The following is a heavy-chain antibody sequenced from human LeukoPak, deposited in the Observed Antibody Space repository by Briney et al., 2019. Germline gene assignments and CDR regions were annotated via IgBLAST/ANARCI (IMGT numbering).Heavy chain of an antibody. Sequence: PSETLSLTCTVSGGSISSYYWSWIRQPPGKGLEWIGYIYYSGSTNYNPSLKSRVTISVDTSKNQFSLKLSSVTAADTAVYYCARAGPDSSGYYFPHDAFDIWGQGTMVTVSS. CDR2: IYYSGST. D-gene: IGHD3-22*01. CDR1: GGSISSYY. J-gene: IGHJ3*02. CDR3: ARAGPDSSGYYFPHDAFDI. V-gene: IGHV4-59*01.